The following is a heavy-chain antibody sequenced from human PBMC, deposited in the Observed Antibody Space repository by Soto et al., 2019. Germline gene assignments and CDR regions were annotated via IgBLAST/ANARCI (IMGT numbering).Heavy chain of an antibody. Sequence: QVQVVESGGGVVQPGGSLRLSCAASGFTLSSHAMHWVRQAPGKGLEWVAVISHDGRNNYYADSVKGRFSISRDNSKSTLSLQMNSLRDEDTAVYSCARDRDEHGGTSDAFDMWGQGTMVTVSS. CDR1: GFTLSSHA. CDR3: ARDRDEHGGTSDAFDM. CDR2: ISHDGRNN. V-gene: IGHV3-30*03. J-gene: IGHJ3*02. D-gene: IGHD2-15*01.